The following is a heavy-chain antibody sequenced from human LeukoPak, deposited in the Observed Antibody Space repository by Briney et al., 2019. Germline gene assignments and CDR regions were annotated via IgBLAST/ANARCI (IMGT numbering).Heavy chain of an antibody. Sequence: PGGSLRLSCAASGFTFSSYAMSWVRQAPGEGLEWVSAISGSGGSTYYADSVKGRFTISRDNSKNTLYLQMNSLRAEDTAVYYCANHPPLLAAAGPLWNWGQGTLVTVSS. CDR2: ISGSGGST. V-gene: IGHV3-23*01. CDR1: GFTFSSYA. D-gene: IGHD6-13*01. J-gene: IGHJ4*02. CDR3: ANHPPLLAAAGPLWN.